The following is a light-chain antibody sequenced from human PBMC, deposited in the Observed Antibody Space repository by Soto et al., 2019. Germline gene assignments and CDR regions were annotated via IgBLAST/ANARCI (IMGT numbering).Light chain of an antibody. CDR3: QESPRT. CDR1: QSVNSNY. J-gene: IGKJ1*01. Sequence: NELTRSPCSQSVCPGERDILTCRASQSVNSNYLAWYQQKRGQAPRLLIYGASSRATGIPDRFSGSGSGTDFTLTISRLEPEDCAVYYCQESPRTFGQGTKVDIK. CDR2: GAS. V-gene: IGKV3-20*01.